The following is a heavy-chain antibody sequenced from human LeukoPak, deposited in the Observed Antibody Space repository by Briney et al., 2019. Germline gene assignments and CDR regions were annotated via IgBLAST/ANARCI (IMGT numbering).Heavy chain of an antibody. CDR1: GFTVSSNY. CDR3: ARVPILYYMDV. J-gene: IGHJ6*03. D-gene: IGHD2-21*01. CDR2: INWNGGST. V-gene: IGHV3-20*04. Sequence: GGSLRLSCAASGFTVSSNYMSWVRQTPGKGLEWVSGINWNGGSTGYADSVKGRFTISRDNAKNSLYLQMNSLRAEDTALYYCARVPILYYMDVWGKGTTVTVSS.